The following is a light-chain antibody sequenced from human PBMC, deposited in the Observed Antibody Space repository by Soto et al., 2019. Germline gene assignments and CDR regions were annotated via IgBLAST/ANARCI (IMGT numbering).Light chain of an antibody. J-gene: IGKJ5*01. CDR2: LGS. Sequence: DIVMTQSPLSLPVTPGEPASISCRSSQSLLHSNGYNYLDWYLQKPGQSPQLLIYLGSNRASGVPDRFSRSGSGNEFALKISRVEAEDVGVYYCMQALQTPITFGQGTRLEIK. V-gene: IGKV2-28*01. CDR1: QSLLHSNGYNY. CDR3: MQALQTPIT.